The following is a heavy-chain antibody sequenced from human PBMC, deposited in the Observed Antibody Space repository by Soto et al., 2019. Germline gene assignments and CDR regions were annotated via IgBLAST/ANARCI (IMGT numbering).Heavy chain of an antibody. D-gene: IGHD4-17*01. CDR2: ISGSGGST. Sequence: GGSLRLSCAASGFTFSSYAMSWVRQAPGKGLEWVSAISGSGGSTYYADSVKGRFTISRDNSKNTLYLQMNSLRAEDTAVYYCANGWAEGDYVPNFDYWGQGTLVTVSS. CDR1: GFTFSSYA. V-gene: IGHV3-23*01. J-gene: IGHJ4*02. CDR3: ANGWAEGDYVPNFDY.